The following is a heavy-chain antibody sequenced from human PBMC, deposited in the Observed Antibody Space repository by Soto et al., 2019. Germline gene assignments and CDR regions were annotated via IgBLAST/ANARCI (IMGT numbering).Heavy chain of an antibody. D-gene: IGHD3-3*01. CDR2: ISYDGSNK. Sequence: GGSLRLSCAASGFTFSSYGMNWVRQAPGKXLEWVAVISYDGSNKYYADSVKGRFTISRDNSKNTLYLQMNSLRAEDTAVYYCAKDGPRYDFWSGFGRKYCYYGMDVWGQGTTVTVSS. J-gene: IGHJ6*02. CDR3: AKDGPRYDFWSGFGRKYCYYGMDV. CDR1: GFTFSSYG. V-gene: IGHV3-30*18.